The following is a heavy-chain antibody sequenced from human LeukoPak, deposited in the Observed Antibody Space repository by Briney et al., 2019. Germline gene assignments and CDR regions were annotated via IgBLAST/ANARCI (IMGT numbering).Heavy chain of an antibody. Sequence: GGSLRLSCAASGFTFSRYAMHWVRQAPGKGLEGGAVISYDGRNKEYADSVKGRFTISRDNSKNTLYLQMNSLRAEDTAVYYCAREGWSSCLDYWGQGTLVTVSS. J-gene: IGHJ4*02. CDR2: ISYDGRNK. CDR3: AREGWSSCLDY. D-gene: IGHD6-13*01. CDR1: GFTFSRYA. V-gene: IGHV3-30*04.